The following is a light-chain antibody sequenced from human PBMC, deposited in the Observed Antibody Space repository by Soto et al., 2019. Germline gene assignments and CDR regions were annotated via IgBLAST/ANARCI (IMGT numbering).Light chain of an antibody. CDR2: DTS. CDR3: QQYNKWPLT. V-gene: IGKV3-15*01. CDR1: QSVSSD. J-gene: IGKJ4*01. Sequence: EIVMTQSPATLSVSPGERATLSCRASQSVSSDLVWYQQKAGQAPRLLIYDTSTRATGIPARFSGSGSGTEFTLTISSLQSEDSAVYHCQQYNKWPLTFGGGTKVGIK.